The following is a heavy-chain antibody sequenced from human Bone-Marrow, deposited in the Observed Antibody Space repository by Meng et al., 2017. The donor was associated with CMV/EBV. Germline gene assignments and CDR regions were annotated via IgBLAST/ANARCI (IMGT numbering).Heavy chain of an antibody. Sequence: SVKISCKASGGTFSSYTISWVRQAPGQGLEWMGGIIPIFGTANYAQKFQGRVTITTDESTSTAYMELSSLRSEDTAVYYCATSFDWSRRGGMDVWGQGTTVTVSS. CDR1: GGTFSSYT. CDR3: ATSFDWSRRGGMDV. D-gene: IGHD3-9*01. V-gene: IGHV1-69*05. CDR2: IIPIFGTA. J-gene: IGHJ6*02.